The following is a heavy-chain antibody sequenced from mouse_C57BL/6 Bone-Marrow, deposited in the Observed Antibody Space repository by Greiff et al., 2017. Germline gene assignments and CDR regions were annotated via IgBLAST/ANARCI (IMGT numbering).Heavy chain of an antibody. Sequence: EVKLMESGGGLVQSGRSLRLSCATSGFTFSDFYMEWVRQAPGKGLEWIAASRNKANDYTTEYSASVKGRFIVSRDTSQSILYLQMNALRAEDTAIYYCAREPHYYGSSYHWYFDVWGTGTTVTVSS. CDR2: SRNKANDYTT. CDR3: AREPHYYGSSYHWYFDV. J-gene: IGHJ1*03. D-gene: IGHD1-1*01. V-gene: IGHV7-1*01. CDR1: GFTFSDFY.